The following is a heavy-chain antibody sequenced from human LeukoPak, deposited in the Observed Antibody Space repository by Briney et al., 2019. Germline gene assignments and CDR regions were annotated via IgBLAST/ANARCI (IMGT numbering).Heavy chain of an antibody. CDR2: SYYSGST. CDR3: AREEDGSGIDY. D-gene: IGHD3-10*01. CDR1: GGSISSYY. V-gene: IGHV4-59*01. J-gene: IGHJ4*02. Sequence: SETLSLTCTVSGGSISSYYWSWIRQTPGKGLEWIGYSYYSGSTKYNPALKSRVTISVDTSKNQFSLKLSSVTAADTAVYYCAREEDGSGIDYWGQGTLVTVSS.